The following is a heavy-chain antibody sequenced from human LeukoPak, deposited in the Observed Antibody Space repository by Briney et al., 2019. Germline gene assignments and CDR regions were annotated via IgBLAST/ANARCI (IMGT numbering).Heavy chain of an antibody. CDR1: GYSISSGYY. V-gene: IGHV4-38-2*01. Sequence: SETLSLTCAVSGYSISSGYYWGWIRQPPGKGLEWIGSIYHSGSTYYNPPLKSRVTISVDTSKNQFSLKLSSVTAADTAVYYCARQTRDGYSYGPGVYWGQGTLVTVSS. CDR2: IYHSGST. D-gene: IGHD5-18*01. J-gene: IGHJ4*02. CDR3: ARQTRDGYSYGPGVY.